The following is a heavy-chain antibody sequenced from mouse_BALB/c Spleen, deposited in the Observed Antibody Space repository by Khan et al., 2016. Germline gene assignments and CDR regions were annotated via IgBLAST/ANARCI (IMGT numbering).Heavy chain of an antibody. J-gene: IGHJ4*01. CDR3: ARDGSSYVFYDMDC. Sequence: EVELVESGGGLVQPGGSRKLSCAASGFTFSSFGMHWVRQAPEKGLEWVAYISSGSSTMYYADTVKGRFTISRDHPKNTLFLQMTSGRSEDTAMYYCARDGSSYVFYDMDCWGQGTSVTVSS. V-gene: IGHV5-17*02. CDR1: GFTFSSFG. D-gene: IGHD1-1*01. CDR2: ISSGSSTM.